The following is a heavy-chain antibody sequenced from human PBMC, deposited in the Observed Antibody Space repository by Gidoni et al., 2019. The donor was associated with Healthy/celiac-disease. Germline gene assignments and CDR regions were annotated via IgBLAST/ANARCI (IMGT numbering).Heavy chain of an antibody. D-gene: IGHD3-3*01. CDR2: IYYSGST. CDR1: GGSLSSGDYY. J-gene: IGHJ1*01. V-gene: IGHV4-30-4*01. CDR3: ASGTYDFWSGYHPEYFQH. Sequence: QVQLQESGPGLVKSSQTLSLTCTVSGGSLSSGDYYWSWIRQPPGKGLEWIGYIYYSGSTYYNPSLKSRVTISVDTSKNQFSLKLSSVTAADTAVYYCASGTYDFWSGYHPEYFQHWGQGTLVTVSS.